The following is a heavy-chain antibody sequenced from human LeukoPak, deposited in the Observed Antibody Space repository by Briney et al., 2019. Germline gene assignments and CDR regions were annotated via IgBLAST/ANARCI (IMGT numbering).Heavy chain of an antibody. CDR2: SHHSGNT. V-gene: IGHV4-59*08. D-gene: IGHD4-17*01. CDR1: GGSIRSYH. J-gene: IGHJ4*02. Sequence: SETLSLTCTVSGGSIRSYHWSWIRQPPGKGLEWIGYSHHSGNTNYNPSLKSRVTISVDTSKNQFSLRLTSVTAADTAVYYCARSPAVTTLYFDYWGQGTLVTVSS. CDR3: ARSPAVTTLYFDY.